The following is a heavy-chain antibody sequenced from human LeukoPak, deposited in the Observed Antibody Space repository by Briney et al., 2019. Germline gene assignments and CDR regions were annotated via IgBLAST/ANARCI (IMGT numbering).Heavy chain of an antibody. CDR2: IYTSGST. Sequence: SETLSLTCTVSGGSISSGGYYWSWIRQPPGKGLEWIGRIYTSGSTNYNPSLKSRVTISVDTSKNQFSLKLSSVTAADTAVYYCARARDSSSWPYYYYMDVWGKGTTVTVSS. D-gene: IGHD6-13*01. CDR3: ARARDSSSWPYYYYMDV. J-gene: IGHJ6*03. V-gene: IGHV4-61*02. CDR1: GGSISSGGYY.